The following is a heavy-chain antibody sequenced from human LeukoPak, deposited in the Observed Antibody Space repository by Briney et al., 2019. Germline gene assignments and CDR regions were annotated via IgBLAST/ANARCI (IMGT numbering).Heavy chain of an antibody. J-gene: IGHJ6*03. CDR2: ISYDGSNK. D-gene: IGHD2-15*01. CDR1: GFTFSSYA. V-gene: IGHV3-30*04. Sequence: PGGSLRLSCAASGFTFSSYAMHWVRQAPGKGLEWVAVISYDGSNKFYADSVKGRFTFSRDNSKNTLYLQMNSLRAEDTAVYYCAKDRTPSGSYYYMDVWGKGTTVTVSS. CDR3: AKDRTPSGSYYYMDV.